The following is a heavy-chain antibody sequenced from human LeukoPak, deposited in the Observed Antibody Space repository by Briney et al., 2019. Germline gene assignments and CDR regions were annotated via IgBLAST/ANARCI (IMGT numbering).Heavy chain of an antibody. D-gene: IGHD5-12*01. CDR1: GGSISSGDYY. Sequence: SETLSLTCTVSGGSISSGDYYWSWIRQPPGKGLEWIGYIYYSGSTYYNSSLKSRVTISVDTSKNQFSLKLSSVTAADTAVYYCARGGGYDSHYYYYGMDVWGQGTTVTVSS. V-gene: IGHV4-30-4*01. CDR2: IYYSGST. CDR3: ARGGGYDSHYYYYGMDV. J-gene: IGHJ6*02.